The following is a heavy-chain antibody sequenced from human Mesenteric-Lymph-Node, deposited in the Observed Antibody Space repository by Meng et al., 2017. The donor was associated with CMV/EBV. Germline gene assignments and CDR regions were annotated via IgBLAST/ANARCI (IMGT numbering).Heavy chain of an antibody. D-gene: IGHD2-2*01. Sequence: GESLKISCAASGFTFSSYWMSWVRQAPGKGLEWVANIKQDGSEKYYVDSVKGRFTISRDNAKNSLYLQMNDLRVEDTAMYYCARHLSCDTTGCHRNWDYWGQGTLVTVSS. CDR1: GFTFSSYW. CDR3: ARHLSCDTTGCHRNWDY. CDR2: IKQDGSEK. V-gene: IGHV3-7*01. J-gene: IGHJ4*02.